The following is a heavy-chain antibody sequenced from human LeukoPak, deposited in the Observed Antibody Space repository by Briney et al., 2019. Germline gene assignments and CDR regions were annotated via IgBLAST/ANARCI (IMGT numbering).Heavy chain of an antibody. CDR3: ASDLYYYDSSGSPG. D-gene: IGHD3-22*01. CDR1: GFTFSTYW. V-gene: IGHV3-7*01. CDR2: IKLDGSEK. J-gene: IGHJ4*02. Sequence: GGSLRLSCAASGFTFSTYWMTWVRQAPGKGLEWVATIKLDGSEKDYVDSVKGRFTISRDNAKNSLYLQMNSLRAEDTAVYYCASDLYYYDSSGSPGWGQGTLVTVSS.